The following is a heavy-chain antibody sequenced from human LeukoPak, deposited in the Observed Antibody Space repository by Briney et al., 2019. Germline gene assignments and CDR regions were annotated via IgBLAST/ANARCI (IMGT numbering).Heavy chain of an antibody. V-gene: IGHV4-30-2*01. D-gene: IGHD5-24*01. CDR1: NGSISPGAYS. CDR2: TYHSGTT. Sequence: SETLSLTCAVSNGSISPGAYSWNWIRRPPGKGLEWIGYTYHSGTTYYNPSLRSRVTISVDKSKNQFSLELNSVTAADTAVYYCARAEMATLNSPLHIDLWGRGTLVTVSS. CDR3: ARAEMATLNSPLHIDL. J-gene: IGHJ2*01.